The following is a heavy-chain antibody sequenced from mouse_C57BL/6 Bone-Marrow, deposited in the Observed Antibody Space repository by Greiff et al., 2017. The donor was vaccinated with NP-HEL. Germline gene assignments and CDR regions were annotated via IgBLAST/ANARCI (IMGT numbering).Heavy chain of an antibody. D-gene: IGHD1-1*01. V-gene: IGHV1-54*01. CDR2: INPGSGGT. Sequence: VQLVESGAELVRPGTSVKVSCKASGYAFTNYLIEWVKQRPGQGLEWIGVINPGSGGTNYNEKFKGKATLTADKSSSTAYMQLSSLTSEDSAVYFCARWDTTVVAGVDYWGQGTTLTVSS. CDR1: GYAFTNYL. J-gene: IGHJ2*01. CDR3: ARWDTTVVAGVDY.